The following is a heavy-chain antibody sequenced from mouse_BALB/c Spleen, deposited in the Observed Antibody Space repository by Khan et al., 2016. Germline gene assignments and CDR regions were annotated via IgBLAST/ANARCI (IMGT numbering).Heavy chain of an antibody. CDR1: GYTFTDYY. CDR3: ARGGGNSDY. J-gene: IGHJ2*01. V-gene: IGHV1-76*01. Sequence: QVQLQQSGAELARPGASVKLSCTATGYTFTDYYIHWVKQRTGQGLEWIGEIYPGSDNTYYNERFKGKATLTADKSSSTAYMQLSSLTSEDSAVYFCARGGGNSDYWGQGTTLTVSS. D-gene: IGHD2-1*01. CDR2: IYPGSDNT.